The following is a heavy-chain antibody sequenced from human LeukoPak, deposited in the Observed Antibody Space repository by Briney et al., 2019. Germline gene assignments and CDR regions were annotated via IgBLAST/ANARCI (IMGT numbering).Heavy chain of an antibody. D-gene: IGHD3-9*01. Sequence: PGGSLRLSCAASGFTFSSYSMNWVRQAPGKGLEWVSSISSSSSYIYYADSVKGRFTISRDNAKNSLYPQMNSLRAEDTAVYYCARDPTYFDWLPVYWGQGTLVTASS. V-gene: IGHV3-21*01. CDR3: ARDPTYFDWLPVY. CDR1: GFTFSSYS. CDR2: ISSSSSYI. J-gene: IGHJ4*02.